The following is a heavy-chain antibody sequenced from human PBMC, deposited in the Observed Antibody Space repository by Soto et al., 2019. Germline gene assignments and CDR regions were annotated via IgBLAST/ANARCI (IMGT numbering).Heavy chain of an antibody. V-gene: IGHV3-23*01. CDR3: ARDPPNDKTQLDYGMDV. Sequence: EVQVLESGGGLVQPGGSLRLSCAASGFTFSSYDMSWVRQAPGKGLEWVSLISARGGSTYYADSVKGRFTISRDNSKNTLYLQMNSLRAEDTGVYYCARDPPNDKTQLDYGMDVWGQGTAVTVSS. CDR2: ISARGGST. D-gene: IGHD2-2*01. CDR1: GFTFSSYD. J-gene: IGHJ6*02.